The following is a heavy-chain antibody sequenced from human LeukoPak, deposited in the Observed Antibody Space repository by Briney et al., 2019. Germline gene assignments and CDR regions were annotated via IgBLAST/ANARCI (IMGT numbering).Heavy chain of an antibody. CDR2: IKQDGSEK. CDR3: ARGYWNFGL. Sequence: PGGSLRLSCVASGFSISNYWMTWVRQAPGKGLEWVANIKQDGSEKSYVDSVKGRFTSSRDNAKNSLYLQMNRLRVEDTAVYYCARGYWNFGLWGRGTRSLSPQ. V-gene: IGHV3-7*01. CDR1: GFSISNYW. J-gene: IGHJ2*01.